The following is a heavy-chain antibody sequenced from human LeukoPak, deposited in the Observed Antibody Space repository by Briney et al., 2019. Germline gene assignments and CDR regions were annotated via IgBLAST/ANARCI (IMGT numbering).Heavy chain of an antibody. J-gene: IGHJ4*02. CDR1: GGSISSYY. CDR2: IYYSGST. Sequence: PSETLSLTCTVSGGSISSYYWSWIRQPPGKGLEWIGYIYYSGSTNYNPSLKSRVTISVDTSKNQFSLKLSSVTAADTAVYYCAGSGDVVVPAHDYWGQGTLVTVSS. D-gene: IGHD2-2*01. CDR3: AGSGDVVVPAHDY. V-gene: IGHV4-59*08.